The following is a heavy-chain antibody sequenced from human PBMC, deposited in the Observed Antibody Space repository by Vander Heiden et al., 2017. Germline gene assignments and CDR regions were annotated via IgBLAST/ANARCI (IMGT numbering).Heavy chain of an antibody. Sequence: EVQLVESGGGLVKPGGSLRLSCAASGFPFSDYNMNWVRQAPGKGLEWVSVVSTTSSYIYYADSVKGRFTISRDNARTSLYLQMNSLRAEDTAVYFCARDLTPNYSTGWYHYGMDVWGQGTTVTVSS. CDR3: ARDLTPNYSTGWYHYGMDV. V-gene: IGHV3-21*01. CDR2: VSTTSSYI. CDR1: GFPFSDYN. D-gene: IGHD6-19*01. J-gene: IGHJ6*02.